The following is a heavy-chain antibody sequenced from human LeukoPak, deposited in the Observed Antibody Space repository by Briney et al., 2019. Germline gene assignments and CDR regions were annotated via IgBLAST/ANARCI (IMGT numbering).Heavy chain of an antibody. D-gene: IGHD2-21*01. CDR2: ISGSGGST. V-gene: IGHV3-23*01. CDR1: GFTFSSYA. J-gene: IGHJ5*02. Sequence: PGGSLRLSCAASGFTFSSYAMSWVRQAPGKGLEWVSAISGSGGSTYYAASVKGRFTISRDNSKNTLYLQMNSLRAEDTAVYYCAKERAYCGGDCPNWFDPWGQGTLVTVSS. CDR3: AKERAYCGGDCPNWFDP.